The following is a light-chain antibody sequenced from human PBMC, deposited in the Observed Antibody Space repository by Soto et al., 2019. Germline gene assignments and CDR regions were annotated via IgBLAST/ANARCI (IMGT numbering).Light chain of an antibody. CDR1: QGISNY. CDR2: AAS. CDR3: QKYDGVPWT. J-gene: IGKJ1*01. V-gene: IGKV1-27*01. Sequence: DIQMTQSPSSLSASVGDRVTITCRASQGISNYLAWYQQKPGKVPKHLIYAASTLQSGVPSRFSGSGSGTDLTLTISSLQPEDVATYYCQKYDGVPWTLGQGTTVEIK.